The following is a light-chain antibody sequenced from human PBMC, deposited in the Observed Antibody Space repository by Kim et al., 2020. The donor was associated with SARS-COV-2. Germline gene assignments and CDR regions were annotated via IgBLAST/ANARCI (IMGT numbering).Light chain of an antibody. V-gene: IGLV3-19*01. CDR3: NSRDSSGNRVV. J-gene: IGLJ2*01. Sequence: SSELTQDPAVSVALGQTVRITCQGDSLRSYYASWYQQKPGQAPVLVIYGKNNRPSGIPDRFSGSSSGNTASLTIPGAQAEDEADYYCNSRDSSGNRVVFG. CDR2: GKN. CDR1: SLRSYY.